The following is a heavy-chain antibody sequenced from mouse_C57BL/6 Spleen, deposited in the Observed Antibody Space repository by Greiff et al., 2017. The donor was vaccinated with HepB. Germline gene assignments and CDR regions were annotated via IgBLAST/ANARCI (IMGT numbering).Heavy chain of an antibody. CDR1: GYTFTDYN. Sequence: EVQLQQSGPELVKPGASVKIPCKASGYTFTDYNMDWVKQSHGKSLEWIGDINPNNGGTIYNQKFKGKATLTVDKSSSKADMELRSLTSEDTAVYYCARRYYGSSYPYFDYWGQGTTLTVSS. V-gene: IGHV1-18*01. CDR3: ARRYYGSSYPYFDY. D-gene: IGHD1-1*01. J-gene: IGHJ2*01. CDR2: INPNNGGT.